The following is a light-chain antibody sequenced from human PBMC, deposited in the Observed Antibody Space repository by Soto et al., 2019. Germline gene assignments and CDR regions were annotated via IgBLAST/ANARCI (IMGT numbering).Light chain of an antibody. V-gene: IGKV1-5*03. CDR3: HQYRTYPRT. CDR2: KAS. CDR1: KTISTL. Sequence: DIQMTLSHSTLSAAVGDRVTITCRASKTISTLLAWYQQRPGKAPNLLIYKASSLESGVPSRFRGSGSGTEFTLTISSLQTDVFATDSCHQYRTYPRTFGKGTKV. J-gene: IGKJ1*01.